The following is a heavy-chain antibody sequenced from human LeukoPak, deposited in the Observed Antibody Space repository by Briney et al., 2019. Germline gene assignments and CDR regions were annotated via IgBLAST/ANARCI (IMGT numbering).Heavy chain of an antibody. Sequence: PSETLSLTCTVSGGSIRSSSYYWGWIRQPPGKGLEWIGEINHSGSTNYNPSLKSRVTISVDTSKNQFSLKLSSVTAADTAVYYCARARSESHPFDYWGQGTLVTVSS. V-gene: IGHV4-39*07. J-gene: IGHJ4*02. CDR2: INHSGST. CDR1: GGSIRSSSYY. CDR3: ARARSESHPFDY.